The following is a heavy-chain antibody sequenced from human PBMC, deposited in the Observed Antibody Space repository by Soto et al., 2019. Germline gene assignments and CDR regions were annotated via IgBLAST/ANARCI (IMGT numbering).Heavy chain of an antibody. CDR1: GGSFSGYY. J-gene: IGHJ4*02. CDR3: ARLAPAGTLAY. D-gene: IGHD6-13*01. CDR2: INHSGST. V-gene: IGHV4-34*01. Sequence: PSETLSLTCAVYGGSFSGYYWSWIRQPPGKGLEWIGEINHSGSTNYNPSLKGRVTISVDTSKNQFSLKLSSVTAADTAVYYCARLAPAGTLAYWGQGTLVTVSS.